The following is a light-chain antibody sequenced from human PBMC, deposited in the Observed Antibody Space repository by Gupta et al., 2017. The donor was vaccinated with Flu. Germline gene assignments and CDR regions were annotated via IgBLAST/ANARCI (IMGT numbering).Light chain of an antibody. J-gene: IGLJ2*01. V-gene: IGLV2-14*01. CDR2: EVN. Sequence: STTMSCTGTSSDLGGYNFVSWYQHHPGKAPKLMIFEVNHRPSGVSNRFSASKSGNTASLTISGLQAEDEAYYYCSSFSSSSTLVFGGGTKVTVL. CDR3: SSFSSSSTLV. CDR1: SSDLGGYNF.